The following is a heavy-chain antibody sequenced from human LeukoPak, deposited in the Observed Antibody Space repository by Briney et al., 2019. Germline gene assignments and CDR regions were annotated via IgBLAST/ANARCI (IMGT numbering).Heavy chain of an antibody. CDR2: FSDTDTGT. Sequence: PGGSLRLSCAASGFTFSAYAMSWVRQAPGKGLEWVSTFSDTDTGTYYADSVKGRFTISGDTSKNTLYLQMSGLRAEDTAIYYCAKELTRMTVAGTFGYWGEGAQVTVSS. CDR1: GFTFSAYA. V-gene: IGHV3-23*01. J-gene: IGHJ4*02. D-gene: IGHD6-19*01. CDR3: AKELTRMTVAGTFGY.